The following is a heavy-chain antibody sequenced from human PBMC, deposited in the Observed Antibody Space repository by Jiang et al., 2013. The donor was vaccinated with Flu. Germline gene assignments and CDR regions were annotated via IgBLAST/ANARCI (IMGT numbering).Heavy chain of an antibody. CDR1: GFSISTSGVG. D-gene: IGHD3-16*01. CDR3: AHRRSGFFSGPMQDTFAY. V-gene: IGHV2-5*02. CDR2: IYWDDDK. Sequence: TLTCQFSGFSISTSGVGVGWIRQPPGKALEWLALIYWDDDKRYRPSLKDRLTITKDTSQNQVVLTMANVDTVDTGTYFCAHRRSGFFSGPMQDTFAYWGQGTTVIVSS. J-gene: IGHJ3*01.